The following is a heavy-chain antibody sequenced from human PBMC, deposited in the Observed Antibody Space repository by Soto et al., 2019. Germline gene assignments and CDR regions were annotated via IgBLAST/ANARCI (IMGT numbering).Heavy chain of an antibody. D-gene: IGHD3-3*01. CDR1: GFKFSDYH. CDR2: ISSSGTYT. J-gene: IGHJ6*02. Sequence: QVQLVQSGGGLVEPGGSLRLSCAASGFKFSDYHMTWIRQAQGKGLEWISYISSSGTYTTYTDSVKGRFTVSRDNAKSSQYLQMNSLRGEDTAVYYCACVAPTIFGAQFHHNLVDVWGQGNTVTVAS. CDR3: ACVAPTIFGAQFHHNLVDV. V-gene: IGHV3-11*06.